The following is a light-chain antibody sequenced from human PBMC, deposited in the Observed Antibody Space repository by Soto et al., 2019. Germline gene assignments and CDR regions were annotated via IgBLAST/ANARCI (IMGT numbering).Light chain of an antibody. CDR2: DIS. CDR1: QSVRSY. CDR3: QQRSNWPPIT. Sequence: EIVLTQSPATLSLSPGERASLSCRASQSVRSYLAWYQQKPGQAPRLLIYDISNRATGIPARFSGSGSGTDFTLTISSLEPEDFAVYYCQQRSNWPPITFGQGTRLEVK. V-gene: IGKV3-11*01. J-gene: IGKJ5*01.